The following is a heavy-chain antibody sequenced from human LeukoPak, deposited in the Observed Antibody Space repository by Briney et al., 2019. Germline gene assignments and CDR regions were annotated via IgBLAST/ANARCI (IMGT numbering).Heavy chain of an antibody. J-gene: IGHJ4*02. D-gene: IGHD1-26*01. Sequence: ASVTVSCTASGYTFTSYDINWVRQAPGQGLEWMGWMNPDSGNTGYAQKFQGRVTMTRDISISTAYMELSSLTSEDTAVYYCARERDSWDLLNWGGQGTLVTVSS. CDR3: ARERDSWDLLNW. CDR2: MNPDSGNT. CDR1: GYTFTSYD. V-gene: IGHV1-8*02.